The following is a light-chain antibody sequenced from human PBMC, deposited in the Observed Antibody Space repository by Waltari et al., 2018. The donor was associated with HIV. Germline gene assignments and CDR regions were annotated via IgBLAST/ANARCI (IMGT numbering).Light chain of an antibody. Sequence: QSVLTQPPSVSAAPGQKVTIPCSGTASDIGRNDVSWYQQVPGTAPKVVISDNNDRPSEIPDRFSGSKSGTSATLGITGLQTGDEAVYYCATWDSSLGGYIFGSGTKVTVL. V-gene: IGLV1-51*01. J-gene: IGLJ1*01. CDR2: DNN. CDR1: ASDIGRND. CDR3: ATWDSSLGGYI.